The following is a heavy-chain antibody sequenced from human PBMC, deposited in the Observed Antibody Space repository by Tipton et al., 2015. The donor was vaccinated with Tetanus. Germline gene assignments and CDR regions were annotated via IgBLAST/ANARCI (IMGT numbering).Heavy chain of an antibody. V-gene: IGHV3-30*18. D-gene: IGHD3-9*01. CDR3: AKDFEHYDILTGHYYYYGMDV. J-gene: IGHJ6*02. Sequence: SLRLSCAASGFTFSSYGMHWVRQAPGKGLEWVAVISYDGSNKYYADSVKGRFTISRDNSKNTLYLQMNSLRAEDTAVYYCAKDFEHYDILTGHYYYYGMDVWGQGTTVTVSS. CDR1: GFTFSSYG. CDR2: ISYDGSNK.